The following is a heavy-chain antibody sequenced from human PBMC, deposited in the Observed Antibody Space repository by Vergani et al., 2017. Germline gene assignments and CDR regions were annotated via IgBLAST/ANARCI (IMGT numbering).Heavy chain of an antibody. V-gene: IGHV3-49*03. D-gene: IGHD3-10*01. CDR2: IRSKAYGHAT. Sequence: EVQLVESGGDLVQPGRSLRLSCTASGFTFGYYAMDWFRQAPGQGLEWVGGIRSKAYGHATIYAASVKGRFTISRDDYKSSAYLQMNNLQTEDTAMYYCVRDQVTMLRGSDALDIWGQGTMVTVSS. CDR3: VRDQVTMLRGSDALDI. J-gene: IGHJ3*02. CDR1: GFTFGYYA.